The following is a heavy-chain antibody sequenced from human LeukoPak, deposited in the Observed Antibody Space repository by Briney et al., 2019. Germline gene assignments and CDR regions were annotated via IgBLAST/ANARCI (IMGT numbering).Heavy chain of an antibody. CDR2: ISVYHGNT. Sequence: ASVKVSCKGSGYIFKNYGISWVRQAPGQGLEWMGWISVYHGNTDYAQKFQGRLTMTTETSTNTAYMELRGLRSDDAAVYYCARDRRAYYGSGSAMDYWGQGTLVTVSS. CDR1: GYIFKNYG. CDR3: ARDRRAYYGSGSAMDY. D-gene: IGHD3-10*01. V-gene: IGHV1-18*01. J-gene: IGHJ4*02.